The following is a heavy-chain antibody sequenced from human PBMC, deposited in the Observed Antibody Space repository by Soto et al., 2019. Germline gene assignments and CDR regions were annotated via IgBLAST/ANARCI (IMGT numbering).Heavy chain of an antibody. D-gene: IGHD5-12*01. J-gene: IGHJ4*02. CDR2: IRGNGDPP. Sequence: GGSLRLSCSASGFTFSSYAMHWVRQAPGKGLEYVSGIRGNGDPPFYADSVKGRFTISRDNSKNTLYLQMSSLSADDTAVYYCVKSRGGNNFDFFDWGQGALVTVSS. CDR1: GFTFSSYA. V-gene: IGHV3-64D*06. CDR3: VKSRGGNNFDFFD.